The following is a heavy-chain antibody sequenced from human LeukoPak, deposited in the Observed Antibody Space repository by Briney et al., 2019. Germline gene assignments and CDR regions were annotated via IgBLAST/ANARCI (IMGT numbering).Heavy chain of an antibody. CDR1: GGSISTYY. D-gene: IGHD4-11*01. J-gene: IGHJ6*02. V-gene: IGHV4-59*01. CDR2: VYYSGSA. Sequence: SETLSLTCTVSGGSISTYYWSWIRQPPGKGLEWLGYVYYSGSATYNPSLKSRVTISVDTSKNQFSLRLSSVTAADTAVYYCARDGSNWSNDYYHGVDVWGQGTTVTVSS. CDR3: ARDGSNWSNDYYHGVDV.